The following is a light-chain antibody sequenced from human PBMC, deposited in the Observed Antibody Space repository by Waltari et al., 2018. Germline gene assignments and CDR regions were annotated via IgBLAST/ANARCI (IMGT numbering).Light chain of an antibody. Sequence: QSVLTQPPSVSGAPGQSVTMSCSGSSPNIGAGYVVHWYQQLPGKAPPLLIFDNIVRPSGVPDRFSGSRSGTSASLAITGLQAEDEAQYYCQSYDTNLSGSIFGGGTKLTVL. CDR2: DNI. V-gene: IGLV1-40*01. J-gene: IGLJ2*01. CDR1: SPNIGAGYV. CDR3: QSYDTNLSGSI.